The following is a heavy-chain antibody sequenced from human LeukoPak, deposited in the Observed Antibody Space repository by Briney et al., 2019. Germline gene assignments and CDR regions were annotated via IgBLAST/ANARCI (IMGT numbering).Heavy chain of an antibody. J-gene: IGHJ4*02. CDR1: GFTFSSYG. Sequence: PGRSLRLSCAASGFTFSSYGMHWVRQAPGKGLEWVAVIWYDGSNKYYADSVKGRFTIPRDNSANTLYLQMNSLRTEDTAVYYCAKGSPDLDYWGQGTLVTVSS. V-gene: IGHV3-33*06. CDR2: IWYDGSNK. D-gene: IGHD1-14*01. CDR3: AKGSPDLDY.